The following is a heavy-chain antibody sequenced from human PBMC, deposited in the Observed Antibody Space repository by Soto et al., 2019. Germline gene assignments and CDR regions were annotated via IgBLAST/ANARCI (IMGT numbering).Heavy chain of an antibody. V-gene: IGHV4-30-2*01. J-gene: IGHJ5*02. D-gene: IGHD3-10*01. CDR1: PSSISSGESS. CDR2: IYHSGCT. Sequence: SEALSLTCAPSPSSISSGESSWRWLPQQPGKGLEWIGYIYHSGCTYYNPSLKSRVTISVDRSKNQFSLKLSSVTAADTAVYYCARMVRGVPQYNWFDPWGQGTLVTVSS. CDR3: ARMVRGVPQYNWFDP.